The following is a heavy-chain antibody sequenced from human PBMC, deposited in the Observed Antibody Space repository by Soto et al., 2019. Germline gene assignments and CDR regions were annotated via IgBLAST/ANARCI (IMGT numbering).Heavy chain of an antibody. CDR2: IVPDGSRT. V-gene: IGHV3-30-3*01. D-gene: IGHD3-3*01. J-gene: IGHJ3*02. CDR1: ESTLNTYD. CDR3: VRGPSHGAFDI. Sequence: QVQLVESGGAVVQPGTSLRLSCTASESTLNTYDIMWVRQAPGRGLEWVAHIVPDGSRTYYADSVKGRFTISRDNARNTVYLQLYSLRPEDTAVYHCVRGPSHGAFDIWGQGTLVTVSS.